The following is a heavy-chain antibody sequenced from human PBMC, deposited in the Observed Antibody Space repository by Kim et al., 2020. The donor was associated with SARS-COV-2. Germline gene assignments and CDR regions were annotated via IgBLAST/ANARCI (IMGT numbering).Heavy chain of an antibody. V-gene: IGHV3-11*01. Sequence: GGSLRLSCAASGFTFSDYYMSWIRQAPGKGLEWVSYISSSGSTIYYADSVKGRFTISRDNAKNSLYLQMNSLRAEDTAVYYCARGYGGDYDFWSGYRYPELYYYYGMDVWGQGTTVTVSS. CDR2: ISSSGSTI. CDR3: ARGYGGDYDFWSGYRYPELYYYYGMDV. D-gene: IGHD3-3*01. CDR1: GFTFSDYY. J-gene: IGHJ6*02.